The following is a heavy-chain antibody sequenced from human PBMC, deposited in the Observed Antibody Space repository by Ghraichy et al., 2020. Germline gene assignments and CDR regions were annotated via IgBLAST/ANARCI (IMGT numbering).Heavy chain of an antibody. CDR2: IKSRRNGGTS. V-gene: IGHV3-15*01. J-gene: IGHJ4*02. Sequence: RVGRIKSRRNGGTSDYDAAVRGRFTISRDDSKNTLYLQMNSLKTEDTAVYYCTTSGHGWEYFDFWGQ. D-gene: IGHD5-12*01. CDR3: TTSGHGWEYFDF.